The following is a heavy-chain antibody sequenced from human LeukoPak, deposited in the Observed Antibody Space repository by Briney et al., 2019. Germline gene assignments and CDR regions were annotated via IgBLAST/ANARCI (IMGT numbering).Heavy chain of an antibody. CDR3: AKAGLGSSSWCSD. V-gene: IGHV3-23*01. Sequence: GGSLSLSCAASGFTFSSYAMSWVRQAPGKGLEWVSAISGSGGSTYYADSVKGRFTISRDNSKNTLYLQMNSLRAEDTAVYYCAKAGLGSSSWCSDWGQGTLVTVSS. CDR1: GFTFSSYA. CDR2: ISGSGGST. D-gene: IGHD6-13*01. J-gene: IGHJ4*02.